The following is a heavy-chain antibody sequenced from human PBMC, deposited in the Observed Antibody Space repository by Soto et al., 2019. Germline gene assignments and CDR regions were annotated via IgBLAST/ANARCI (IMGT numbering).Heavy chain of an antibody. CDR3: ARGSYYYDSSGYYCGY. Sequence: GVSLRLASAASGFTFSSSIMNWVRQAPGKGLEWVSSISSSSSYIYYADSVKGRFTISRDNAKNSLYLQMNSLRAEDTAVYYCARGSYYYDSSGYYCGYWGQGTLVTVSS. D-gene: IGHD3-22*01. V-gene: IGHV3-21*01. CDR1: GFTFSSSI. J-gene: IGHJ4*02. CDR2: ISSSSSYI.